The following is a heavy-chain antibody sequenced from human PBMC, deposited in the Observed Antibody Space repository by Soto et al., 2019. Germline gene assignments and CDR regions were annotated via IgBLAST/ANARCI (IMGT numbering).Heavy chain of an antibody. Sequence: SETLSLTCTVSGGSISSGGYYWSWIRQHPGKGLEWIGYIYYSGSTYYNPSLKSRVTISVDTSKNQFSLKLSSVTAADTAVYYCARETYYYDSSGPPSGGYYYGMDVWGQGTTVTVSS. CDR2: IYYSGST. V-gene: IGHV4-31*03. CDR3: ARETYYYDSSGPPSGGYYYGMDV. CDR1: GGSISSGGYY. J-gene: IGHJ6*02. D-gene: IGHD3-22*01.